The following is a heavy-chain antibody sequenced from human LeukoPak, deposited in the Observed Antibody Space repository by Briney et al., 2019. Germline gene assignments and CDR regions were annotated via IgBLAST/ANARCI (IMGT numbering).Heavy chain of an antibody. CDR3: ARRIVVVPAAIRELDY. J-gene: IGHJ4*02. V-gene: IGHV3-21*01. CDR2: ISSSSSYI. CDR1: GFTFSSYS. D-gene: IGHD2-2*01. Sequence: GGSLRLSCAASGFTFSSYSMNWVRQAPGKGLEWVSSISSSSSYIYYADSVKGRFTISRDSAKNSLYLQMNSLRAEDTAVYYCARRIVVVPAAIRELDYWGQGTLVTVSS.